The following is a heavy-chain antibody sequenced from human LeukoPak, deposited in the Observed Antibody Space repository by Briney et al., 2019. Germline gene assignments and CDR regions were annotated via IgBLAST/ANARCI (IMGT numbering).Heavy chain of an antibody. CDR1: GFTFSSYG. J-gene: IGHJ4*02. Sequence: GGTLRLSCAASGFTFSSYGMSWVRQAPGKGLEWVGFIRSKVSGGTTDYAASVKGRFTISRDDSKSIAYLQMNSLKTEDTAVYYCTRDDEGGFDYWGQGTLVTVSS. CDR2: IRSKVSGGTT. CDR3: TRDDEGGFDY. V-gene: IGHV3-49*04.